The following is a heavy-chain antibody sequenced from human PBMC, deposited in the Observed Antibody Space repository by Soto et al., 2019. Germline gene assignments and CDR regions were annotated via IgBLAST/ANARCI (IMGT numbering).Heavy chain of an antibody. CDR2: IYYSGST. D-gene: IGHD5-12*01. CDR1: GGSINSGDYY. J-gene: IGHJ4*02. Sequence: TLSLTCRVSGGSINSGDYYWSWIRQSPGKGLEWIGYIYYSGSTYYNPSLKSRSTISIDTSKNQFFLDVDSVTAADTAVYYCARLYTGYEVFDHWGQGTLVIVS. CDR3: ARLYTGYEVFDH. V-gene: IGHV4-30-4*01.